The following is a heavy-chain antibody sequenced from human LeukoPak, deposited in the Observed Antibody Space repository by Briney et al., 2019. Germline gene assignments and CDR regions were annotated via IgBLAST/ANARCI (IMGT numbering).Heavy chain of an antibody. Sequence: PSETLSLTCTVSGGSISSGGYYWSWIRQHPGKGLEWIGYIYYSGSTYYNPSLKSRVTISVDTSKNQFSLKLSSVTAADTAVYYCARVISDDYYDSSGPIDYWGQGTLVTVSS. CDR3: ARVISDDYYDSSGPIDY. D-gene: IGHD3-22*01. J-gene: IGHJ4*02. CDR1: GGSISSGGYY. CDR2: IYYSGST. V-gene: IGHV4-31*03.